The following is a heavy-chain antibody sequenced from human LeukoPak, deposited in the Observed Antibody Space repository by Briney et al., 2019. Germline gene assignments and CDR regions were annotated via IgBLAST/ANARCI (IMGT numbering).Heavy chain of an antibody. V-gene: IGHV4-39*07. CDR3: ASTNYYDSSGYQD. D-gene: IGHD3-22*01. Sequence: PSETLSLTCTVSGGSISSSSYYWGWIRQPPGKGLEWIGSIYYSGSTYYNPSLKSRVTISVDTSKNQFSLKLSSVTAADTAVYYCASTNYYDSSGYQDWGQGTLVTVSS. CDR2: IYYSGST. J-gene: IGHJ4*02. CDR1: GGSISSSSYY.